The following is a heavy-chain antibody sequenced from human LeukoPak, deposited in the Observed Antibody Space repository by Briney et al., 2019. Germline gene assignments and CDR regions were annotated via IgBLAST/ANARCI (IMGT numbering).Heavy chain of an antibody. CDR2: IWYDGSTK. J-gene: IGHJ4*02. Sequence: PGGSLRLSCAASGFTFSSYGMHWVRQAPGKGLEWVALIWYDGSTKYYADSMKGRFTISRDNSKDTLYLQMNSLRAEDTAVYYCARGWIYQDYWGQGTLVTVSS. CDR1: GFTFSSYG. CDR3: ARGWIYQDY. V-gene: IGHV3-33*01. D-gene: IGHD1-7*01.